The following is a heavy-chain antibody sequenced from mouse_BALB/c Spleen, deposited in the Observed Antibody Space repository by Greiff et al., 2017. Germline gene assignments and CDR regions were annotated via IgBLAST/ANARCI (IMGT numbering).Heavy chain of an antibody. V-gene: IGHV5-6*01. CDR3: ARHPPYYGYYALDD. J-gene: IGHJ2*01. Sequence: EVHLVESGGDLVKPGGSLKLSCAASGFTFSSYGMSWVRQTPDKRLEWVATISSGGSYTYYPDSVKGRFTISRDNAKNTLYLQMSSLKSEDTAMYSCARHPPYYGYYALDDGGQGTPLTVSS. CDR1: GFTFSSYG. CDR2: ISSGGSYT. D-gene: IGHD2-3*01.